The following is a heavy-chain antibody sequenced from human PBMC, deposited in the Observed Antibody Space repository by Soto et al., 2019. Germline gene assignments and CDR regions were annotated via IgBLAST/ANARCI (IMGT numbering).Heavy chain of an antibody. CDR1: GFTFTHYA. CDR3: VKHRPTSANLDI. V-gene: IGHV3-23*01. CDR2: ISVNGDTT. D-gene: IGHD3-3*01. Sequence: PGGPLRLSCAPSGFTFTHYAFSWLRQAPGKGLEWVSAISVNGDTTYYSDSMKGRITISNHNTNNSLHLQINSLIADDTAEDYCVKHRPTSANLDIWGKGTLAPVSA. J-gene: IGHJ4*02.